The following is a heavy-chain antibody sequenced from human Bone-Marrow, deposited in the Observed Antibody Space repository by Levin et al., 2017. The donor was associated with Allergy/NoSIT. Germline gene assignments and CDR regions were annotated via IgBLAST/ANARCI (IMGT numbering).Heavy chain of an antibody. CDR2: IYYNGST. V-gene: IGHV4-31*03. CDR1: GASIRSGAYY. D-gene: IGHD3-10*01. CDR3: ARVLAGFDGSAMAYDY. Sequence: SETLSLTCTVSGASIRSGAYYWSWVRQPPGQGLEWIGYIYYNGSTYFNPSLKSRVSISVDTSKNQFSLKLSSVTAADTDDYYCARVLAGFDGSAMAYDYWGRGSLVTVSS. J-gene: IGHJ4*02.